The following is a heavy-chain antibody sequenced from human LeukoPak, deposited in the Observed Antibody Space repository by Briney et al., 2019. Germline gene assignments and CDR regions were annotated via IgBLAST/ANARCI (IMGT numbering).Heavy chain of an antibody. CDR3: AKAIVATNTIYYYYYMDV. CDR2: IKQDGSEK. J-gene: IGHJ6*03. CDR1: GFTFSSYW. V-gene: IGHV3-7*01. D-gene: IGHD5-12*01. Sequence: GGSLRLSCAASGFTFSSYWMSWVRQAPGKGLEWVANIKQDGSEKYYVDSVKGRFTISRDNAKNSLYLQMNSLRAEDTAVYYCAKAIVATNTIYYYYYMDVWGKGTTVTISS.